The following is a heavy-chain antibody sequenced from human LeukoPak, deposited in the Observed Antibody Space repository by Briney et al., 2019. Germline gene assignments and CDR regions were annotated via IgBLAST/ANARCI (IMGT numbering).Heavy chain of an antibody. CDR2: INPSGGST. CDR1: GYTFTIYY. J-gene: IGHJ4*02. D-gene: IGHD3-22*01. Sequence: ASVTVSFTASGYTFTIYYMHWVRQAPGQGREWMGIINPSGGSTSYAQKFQGRVTMTSDTSTSTVYMELSSLRSEDTAVYYCARFNYDSSGYYFGYFDYWGQGTLVTVSS. V-gene: IGHV1-46*01. CDR3: ARFNYDSSGYYFGYFDY.